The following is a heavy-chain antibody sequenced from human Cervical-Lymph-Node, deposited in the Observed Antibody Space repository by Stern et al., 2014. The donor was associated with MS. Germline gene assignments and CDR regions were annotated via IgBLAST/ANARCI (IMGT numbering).Heavy chain of an antibody. Sequence: VQLLESGPGLVKPSQTLSLTCTVSGGSISSGSYYWSWIRQPAGKGLEWIGRIYTSGRTNYNPSLKSRVTISVDTSKNQFSLKLSSVTAADTAVYYCARDCRLRYFDNYGMDVWGQGTTVTVSS. CDR3: ARDCRLRYFDNYGMDV. J-gene: IGHJ6*02. V-gene: IGHV4-61*02. D-gene: IGHD3-9*01. CDR1: GGSISSGSYY. CDR2: IYTSGRT.